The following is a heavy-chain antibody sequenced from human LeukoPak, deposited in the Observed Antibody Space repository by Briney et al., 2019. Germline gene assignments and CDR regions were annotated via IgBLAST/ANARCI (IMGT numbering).Heavy chain of an antibody. J-gene: IGHJ4*02. CDR1: EFTFSNAW. CDR3: TTLNWG. CDR2: IKSKTDGGTT. Sequence: GGSLRLSCAASEFTFSNAWMSWVRQAPGKGLEWVGHIKSKTDGGTTDYAAPVKGRFTISRDDSKNRLYLQMNSLKTEDTAVYYCTTLNWGWGQGTPVTVSS. V-gene: IGHV3-15*01. D-gene: IGHD7-27*01.